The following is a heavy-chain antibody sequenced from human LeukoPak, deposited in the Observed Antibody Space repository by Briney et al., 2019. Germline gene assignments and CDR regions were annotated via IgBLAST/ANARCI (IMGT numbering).Heavy chain of an antibody. V-gene: IGHV3-49*04. Sequence: GGSLRLSCAASGFTFSSYSMNWVRQAPGKGLEWVGFIRSKAYGETADYAASVKGRFTISRDDSKAIAYLQMNSLKTEDTAVYHCTRDRGAYNLYDYWGQGTLVTVSS. CDR2: IRSKAYGETA. CDR3: TRDRGAYNLYDY. D-gene: IGHD1-1*01. J-gene: IGHJ4*02. CDR1: GFTFSSYS.